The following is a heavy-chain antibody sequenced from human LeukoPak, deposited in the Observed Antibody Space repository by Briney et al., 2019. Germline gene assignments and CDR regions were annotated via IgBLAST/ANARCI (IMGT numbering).Heavy chain of an antibody. Sequence: GGSLRLSCAASGFTFSSYGINWVRQAPGKVLEWVSSISSSSSYIYYADSVKGRFTISRDNAKNSLYLQMNSLRAEDTAVYYCARVGWWDGMDVWGQGTTVTVSS. CDR1: GFTFSSYG. CDR3: ARVGWWDGMDV. CDR2: ISSSSSYI. J-gene: IGHJ6*02. D-gene: IGHD2-15*01. V-gene: IGHV3-21*01.